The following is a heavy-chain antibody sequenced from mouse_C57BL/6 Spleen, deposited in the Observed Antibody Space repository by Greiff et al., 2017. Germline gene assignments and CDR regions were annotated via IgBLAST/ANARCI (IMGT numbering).Heavy chain of an antibody. CDR2: IDPSASYT. V-gene: IGHV1-50*01. Sequence: QVQLQQPGAELVKPGASVKLSCKASGYTFTSYWMQWVKQRPGQGLEWIGEIDPSASYTNYNQKFKGTATLTVDTSSSAAYMQLSSLTSEDSADYYCARSYGGSSRFAYWGQGTLVTVSA. CDR3: ARSYGGSSRFAY. J-gene: IGHJ3*01. CDR1: GYTFTSYW. D-gene: IGHD1-1*01.